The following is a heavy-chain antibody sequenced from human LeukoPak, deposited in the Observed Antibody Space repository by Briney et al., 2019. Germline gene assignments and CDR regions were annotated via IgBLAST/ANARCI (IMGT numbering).Heavy chain of an antibody. Sequence: RTGGSLRLSCAASGFTVSSNYMSWVRQAPGKGLEWVSIIYSGGSTFYADSVKGRFTISRDNSKNTLYLQMNSLRAEDTAVYYCARGGSYLSAFDIWGQGTVVTVSS. CDR2: IYSGGST. J-gene: IGHJ3*02. CDR1: GFTVSSNY. D-gene: IGHD1-26*01. V-gene: IGHV3-53*01. CDR3: ARGGSYLSAFDI.